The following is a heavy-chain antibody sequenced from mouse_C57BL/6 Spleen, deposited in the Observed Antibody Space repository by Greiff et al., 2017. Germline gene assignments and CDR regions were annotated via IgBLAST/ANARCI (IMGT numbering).Heavy chain of an antibody. CDR3: ARGGDDCDGFAY. V-gene: IGHV1-19*01. CDR1: GYTFTDYY. D-gene: IGHD2-4*01. CDR2: INPYNGGT. Sequence: EVQLQQSGPVLVKPGASVKMSCKASGYTFTDYYMNWVKQSHGKSLEWIGVINPYNGGTSYNQKFKGKATLTVDKSSSTAYMERNSLTSEDSAVYYCARGGDDCDGFAYWGQGTLVTVSA. J-gene: IGHJ3*01.